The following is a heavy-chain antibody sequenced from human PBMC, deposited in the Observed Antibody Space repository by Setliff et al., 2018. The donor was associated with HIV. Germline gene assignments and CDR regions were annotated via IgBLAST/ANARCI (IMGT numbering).Heavy chain of an antibody. D-gene: IGHD2-15*01. Sequence: LRLSCATSGFTFDSYSIIWVRQAPGKGLEWVSYISGLGGGTIYYADSVRGRFTISRDDAEKSVYLQMNSLRAEDTAVYYCARAGVVEGYYYYYMDVWGKGTTVTVSS. CDR3: ARAGVVEGYYYYYMDV. CDR2: ISGLGGGTI. CDR1: GFTFDSYS. J-gene: IGHJ6*03. V-gene: IGHV3-48*01.